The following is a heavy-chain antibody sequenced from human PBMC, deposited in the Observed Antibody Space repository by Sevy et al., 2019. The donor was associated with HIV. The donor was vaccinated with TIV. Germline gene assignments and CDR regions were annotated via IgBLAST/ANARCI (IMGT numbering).Heavy chain of an antibody. J-gene: IGHJ3*02. D-gene: IGHD5-12*01. CDR2: ISGSGGST. CDR1: GFTFSSYA. Sequence: GGSLRLSCAASGFTFSSYAMSWVRQAPGKGLEWVSAISGSGGSTYYADSVKGRFTISKDNSKNTLYLQMNSLRAEDKAVYYCANIGGYNGEYAFDIWGQGTMVTVSS. CDR3: ANIGGYNGEYAFDI. V-gene: IGHV3-23*01.